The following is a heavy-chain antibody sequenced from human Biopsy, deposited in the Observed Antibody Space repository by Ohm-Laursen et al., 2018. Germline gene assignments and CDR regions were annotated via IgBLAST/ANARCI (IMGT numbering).Heavy chain of an antibody. CDR3: ARGLPTEYGDYFSLDY. Sequence: GASVKVSCKASGGTLSSYAITWVRQAPGQGLEWMGGIIPVFGLATYAQRLQGRVSITADTSTNTAYMELSSLRSDDTAVYFCARGLPTEYGDYFSLDYWGQGTLVIVSS. V-gene: IGHV1-69*10. CDR1: GGTLSSYA. CDR2: IIPVFGLA. D-gene: IGHD4-17*01. J-gene: IGHJ4*02.